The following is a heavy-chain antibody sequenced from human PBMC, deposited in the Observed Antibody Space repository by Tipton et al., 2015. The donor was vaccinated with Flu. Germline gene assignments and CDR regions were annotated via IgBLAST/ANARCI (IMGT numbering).Heavy chain of an antibody. CDR2: INPNSGGT. CDR3: AREDGDQINYYYYGMDV. J-gene: IGHJ6*02. V-gene: IGHV1-2*06. D-gene: IGHD4-17*01. CDR1: GYTFTGYY. Sequence: QVQLVQSGAEVKKPGASVKVSCKASGYTFTGYYMHWVRQAPGQGLEWMGRINPNSGGTNYAQKFQGRVTMTRDTSISTAYMELSRLRSDDTAVYYCAREDGDQINYYYYGMDVWGQGTTVTVSS.